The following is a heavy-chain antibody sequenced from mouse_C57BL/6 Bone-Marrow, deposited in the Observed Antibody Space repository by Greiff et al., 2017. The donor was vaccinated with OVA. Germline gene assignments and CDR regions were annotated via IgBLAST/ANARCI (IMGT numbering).Heavy chain of an antibody. Sequence: EVHLVESRGGLVKPGGSLKLSCAASGFTFSSYTMSWVRQTPEKRLEWVATISGGGGNTYYPDSVKGRFTISRDNAKNTLYLQMSSLRSEDTALYYCARQGTWFAYWGQGTLVTVSA. J-gene: IGHJ3*01. V-gene: IGHV5-9*01. CDR1: GFTFSSYT. CDR2: ISGGGGNT. CDR3: ARQGTWFAY.